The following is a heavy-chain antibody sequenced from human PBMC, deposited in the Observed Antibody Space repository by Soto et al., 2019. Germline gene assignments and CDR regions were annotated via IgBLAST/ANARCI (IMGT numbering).Heavy chain of an antibody. J-gene: IGHJ4*02. Sequence: QVQLVQSGAEVKKPGSSVKVSCKASGATFRYHATSWVRQAPGQGLDWMGGIIPIDGLANSAPNFQGRVTITADESSSTAYMELSNLRSEDTAVYYCARGPYSGSYTHFDSWGQGTLVTVSS. CDR3: ARGPYSGSYTHFDS. D-gene: IGHD1-26*01. V-gene: IGHV1-69*01. CDR2: IIPIDGLA. CDR1: GATFRYHA.